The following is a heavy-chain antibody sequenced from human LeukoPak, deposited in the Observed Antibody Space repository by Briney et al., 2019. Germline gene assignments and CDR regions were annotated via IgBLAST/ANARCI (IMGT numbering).Heavy chain of an antibody. J-gene: IGHJ5*02. CDR2: ISDDGSTK. CDR3: AKDRYYDIRGRLDP. V-gene: IGHV3-30*04. D-gene: IGHD3-10*02. Sequence: GRSLRLSCAASGFTFNTYAIHWVRQAPGKGLEWVAVISDDGSTKYYSDSVKGRFTVSRDNSKDTLYLQMNSLTTEDTAVYYCAKDRYYDIRGRLDPWGQGTLVTVSS. CDR1: GFTFNTYA.